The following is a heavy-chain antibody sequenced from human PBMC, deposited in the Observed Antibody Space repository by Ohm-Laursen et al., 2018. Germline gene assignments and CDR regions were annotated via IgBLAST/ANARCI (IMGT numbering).Heavy chain of an antibody. CDR3: ARDRTVYGVGNGLDALDV. Sequence: SLRLSCAASGFNFGAHNMDWVRQAPGKGLEWVSLLWYDGSNKLYAESVKGRFTISRDTSKKTLYLQMSALSAEDTAVYYCARDRTVYGVGNGLDALDVWGQGTIVTVSS. J-gene: IGHJ3*01. CDR2: LWYDGSNK. V-gene: IGHV3-33*01. CDR1: GFNFGAHN. D-gene: IGHD3-3*01.